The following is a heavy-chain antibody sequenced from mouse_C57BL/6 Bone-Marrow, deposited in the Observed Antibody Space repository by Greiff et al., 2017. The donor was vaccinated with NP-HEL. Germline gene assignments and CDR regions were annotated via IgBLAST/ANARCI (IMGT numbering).Heavy chain of an antibody. J-gene: IGHJ4*01. D-gene: IGHD1-1*01. Sequence: QVQLKQSGAELVRPGASVTLSCKTSGYTFTDYEMHWVKQTPVHGLEWIGAIDPETGGTAYNQKFKGKAKLTADKSASTAYMELSSLTSEDSAVYCGADYERRSCGYWGQGTSVTVSS. CDR2: IDPETGGT. V-gene: IGHV1-15*01. CDR1: GYTFTDYE. CDR3: ADYERRSCGY.